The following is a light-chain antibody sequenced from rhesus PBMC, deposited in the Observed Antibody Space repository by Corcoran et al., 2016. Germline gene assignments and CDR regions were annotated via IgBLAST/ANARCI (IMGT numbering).Light chain of an antibody. Sequence: DIQMTQSPSSLSASVGDRVTITCRASQGISDDLSWYQQKPGKAPKRLIYAASILESGVPSRFSGSGSGTDFTLTISSLQPEDFAAYYFLQGYSTPFTFGPGTKLYIK. CDR1: QGISDD. CDR3: LQGYSTPFT. J-gene: IGKJ3*01. V-gene: IGKV1-36*02. CDR2: AAS.